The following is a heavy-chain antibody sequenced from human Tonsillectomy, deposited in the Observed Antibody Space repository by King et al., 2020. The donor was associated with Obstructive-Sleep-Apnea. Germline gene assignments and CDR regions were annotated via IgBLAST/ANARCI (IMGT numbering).Heavy chain of an antibody. J-gene: IGHJ4*02. CDR2: LVTAGYT. CDR3: ARGLGYCSSTSCYFDY. D-gene: IGHD2-2*01. CDR1: GFTLSTYD. Sequence: VQLVESGGGLVQPGGSLRLSCAAAGFTLSTYDMHWVRQVTGKGLEWVSALVTAGYTYYPGSVRGRFTISGDNAKNSLYLQMNSLRAGGTAVYYCARGLGYCSSTSCYFDYWGQGTLVTVSS. V-gene: IGHV3-13*01.